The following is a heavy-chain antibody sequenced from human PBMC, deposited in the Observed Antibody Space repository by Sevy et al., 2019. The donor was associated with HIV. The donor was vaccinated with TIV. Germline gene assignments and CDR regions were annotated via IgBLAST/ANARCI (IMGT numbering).Heavy chain of an antibody. CDR1: GFTFGDYA. Sequence: GGSLRLSCTASGFTFGDYAMSWVRQAPGKGLEWVATMKEDGSEKYYVDSVKGRFTISRDNAKNSLYVQMNSLRAEDTAVYYCVREGLGGFSYSLDCWGQGTLVTVSS. CDR3: VREGLGGFSYSLDC. J-gene: IGHJ4*02. CDR2: MKEDGSEK. D-gene: IGHD5-18*01. V-gene: IGHV3-7*01.